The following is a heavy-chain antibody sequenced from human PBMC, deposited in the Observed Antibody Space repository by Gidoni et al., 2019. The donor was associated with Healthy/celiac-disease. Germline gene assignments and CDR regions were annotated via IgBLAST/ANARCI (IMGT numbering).Heavy chain of an antibody. Sequence: QVQLQESGPGLVKPSETLSLTCAVSGYSISSGYYWGWIRQPPGKGLEWIGNIYHSGSTYYNPSLKSRVTISVDTSKNQFSLKLSSVTAADTGVYYCARTMVRGVTIDYWGQGTLVTVSS. J-gene: IGHJ4*02. V-gene: IGHV4-38-2*01. CDR2: IYHSGST. CDR1: GYSISSGYY. D-gene: IGHD3-10*01. CDR3: ARTMVRGVTIDY.